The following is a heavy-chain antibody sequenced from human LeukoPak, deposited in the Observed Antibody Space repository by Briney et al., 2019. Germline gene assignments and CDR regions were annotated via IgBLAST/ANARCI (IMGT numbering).Heavy chain of an antibody. CDR3: VRESRPGGAMGLYHNLDY. D-gene: IGHD1-1*01. Sequence: PGGSLRLSCAASGFTFTNYWMNWVRQTPGKGLEWVATIKQDGSGEYYVDSVKGRFSISRDNTKNLLFLEMNNLRGDDTAIYYCVRESRPGGAMGLYHNLDYWGQGTLVAVSS. J-gene: IGHJ4*02. V-gene: IGHV3-7*01. CDR1: GFTFTNYW. CDR2: IKQDGSGE.